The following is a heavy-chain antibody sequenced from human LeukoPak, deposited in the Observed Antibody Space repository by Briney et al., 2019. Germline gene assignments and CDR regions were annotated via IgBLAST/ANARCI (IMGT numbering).Heavy chain of an antibody. CDR2: ISSNGGST. V-gene: IGHV3-64*01. CDR3: ARDPDNIAAAGSFDY. Sequence: GGSLRLSCAASGFTFSSYAMHWVRQAPGKGLEYVSAISSNGGSTYYANSVKGRFTISRDNSKDTLYLQMGSLRAEDMAVYYFARDPDNIAAAGSFDYWGQGTLVTVSS. CDR1: GFTFSSYA. D-gene: IGHD6-13*01. J-gene: IGHJ4*02.